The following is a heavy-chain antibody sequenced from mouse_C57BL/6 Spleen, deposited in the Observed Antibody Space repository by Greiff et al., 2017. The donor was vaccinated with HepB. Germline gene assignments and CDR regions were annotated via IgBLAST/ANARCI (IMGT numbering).Heavy chain of an antibody. CDR2: IDPSDSET. CDR1: GYTFTSYW. V-gene: IGHV1-52*01. D-gene: IGHD3-2*02. J-gene: IGHJ2*01. Sequence: QVQLQHPGAELVRPGSSVKLSCKASGYTFTSYWMHWVKQRPIQGLEWIGNIDPSDSETHYNQKFKDKATLTVDKSSSTAYMQLSSLTSEDSAVYYCARNLDSSGPYYFDYWGQGTTLTVSS. CDR3: ARNLDSSGPYYFDY.